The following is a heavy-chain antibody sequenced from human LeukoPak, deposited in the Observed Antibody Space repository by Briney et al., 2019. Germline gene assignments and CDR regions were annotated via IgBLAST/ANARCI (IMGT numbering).Heavy chain of an antibody. J-gene: IGHJ4*02. CDR1: GGSISSYY. CDR2: IYHSGST. V-gene: IGHV4-59*12. CDR3: ARATYVAPTLDY. D-gene: IGHD3-16*01. Sequence: PSETLSLTCTVSGGSISSYYWSWIRRPPGKGLEWIGYIYHSGSTYYNPSLKSRVTISVDRSKNQFSLKLSSVTAADTAVYYCARATYVAPTLDYWGQGTLVTVSS.